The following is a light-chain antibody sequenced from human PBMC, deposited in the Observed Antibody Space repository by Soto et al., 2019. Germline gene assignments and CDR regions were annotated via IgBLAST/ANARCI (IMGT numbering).Light chain of an antibody. CDR1: QSINSRY. J-gene: IGKJ3*01. CDR3: QQFGSSPGFT. V-gene: IGKV3-20*01. CDR2: GAS. Sequence: EIVLTQSPGTLSLSPGERATLSCRASQSINSRYLAWYQQKPGQAPRLLIYGASSRATGIPDRFSGCGSGTDFTLTISRLEPEDFAVYYCQQFGSSPGFTFGPGTIVDIK.